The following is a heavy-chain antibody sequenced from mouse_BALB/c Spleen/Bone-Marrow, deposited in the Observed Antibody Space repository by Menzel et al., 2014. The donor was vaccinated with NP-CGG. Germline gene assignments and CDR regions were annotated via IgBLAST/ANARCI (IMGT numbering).Heavy chain of an antibody. CDR3: ATLYYGNSYYYAMDY. D-gene: IGHD2-1*01. CDR1: GYTFTSYW. J-gene: IGHJ4*01. Sequence: VKLMESGAELAKPGASVKMSCKASGYTFTSYWMHWVKQRPGQGLEWIGYINPSTGYTEYNQKFKDKATLTADKSSSTAYMQLSSLTSEDSAVYYCATLYYGNSYYYAMDYWGQGTSVTVSS. CDR2: INPSTGYT. V-gene: IGHV1-7*01.